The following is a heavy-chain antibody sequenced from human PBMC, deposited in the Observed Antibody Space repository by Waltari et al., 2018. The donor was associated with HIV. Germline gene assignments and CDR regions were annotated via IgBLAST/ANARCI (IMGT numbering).Heavy chain of an antibody. J-gene: IGHJ4*02. CDR2: INAGNGNT. CDR1: GYTFTSYA. D-gene: IGHD3-10*01. Sequence: QVQLVQSGAEVKKPGASVKVSCKASGYTFTSYAMHWVRKAPGQRLEWMGWINAGNGNTKYSQEFQGRVTITRDTSASTAYMELSSLRSEDTAVYYCARTSPPEYYYGSGSYPGYFDYWGQGTLVTVSS. V-gene: IGHV1-3*01. CDR3: ARTSPPEYYYGSGSYPGYFDY.